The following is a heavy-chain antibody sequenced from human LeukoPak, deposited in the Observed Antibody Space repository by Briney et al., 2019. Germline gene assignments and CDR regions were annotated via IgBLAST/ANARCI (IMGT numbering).Heavy chain of an antibody. Sequence: GGSLRLSCAASGFTFSSYGMHWVRQAPGKGLEWVAVISYDGSNKYYADSVKGRFTISRDNSKNTLYPQMNSLRAEDTAVYYCAKESIAAAGTGYFDYWGQGTLVTVSS. CDR1: GFTFSSYG. V-gene: IGHV3-30*18. CDR2: ISYDGSNK. D-gene: IGHD6-13*01. J-gene: IGHJ4*02. CDR3: AKESIAAAGTGYFDY.